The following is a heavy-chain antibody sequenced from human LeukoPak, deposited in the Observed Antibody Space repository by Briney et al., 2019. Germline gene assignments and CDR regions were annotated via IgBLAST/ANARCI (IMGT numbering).Heavy chain of an antibody. J-gene: IGHJ4*02. V-gene: IGHV3-21*01. Sequence: PGGSLRLSCAASGFTFRNYDMNWVRQAPGKGLEWVASIDSDSTYRHYADSVKGRFSISRDNAKNSLYLQLNSLRAEDTAVYYCGTEGQRVHPFYDFWTGFFYWGQGALVTVSP. D-gene: IGHD3-3*01. CDR2: IDSDSTYR. CDR3: GTEGQRVHPFYDFWTGFFY. CDR1: GFTFRNYD.